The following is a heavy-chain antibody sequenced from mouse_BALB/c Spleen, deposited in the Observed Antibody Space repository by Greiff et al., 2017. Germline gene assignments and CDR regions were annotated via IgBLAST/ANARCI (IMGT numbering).Heavy chain of an antibody. J-gene: IGHJ3*01. CDR3: ARGFTTVVAKPFAY. CDR2: ISDGGSYT. CDR1: GFTFSDYY. V-gene: IGHV5-4*02. D-gene: IGHD1-1*01. Sequence: EVMLVESGGGLVKPGGSLKLSCAASGFTFSDYYMYWVRQTPEKRLEWVATISDGGSYTYYPDSVKGRFTISRDNAKNNLYLQMSSLKSEDTAMYYCARGFTTVVAKPFAYWGQGTLVTVSA.